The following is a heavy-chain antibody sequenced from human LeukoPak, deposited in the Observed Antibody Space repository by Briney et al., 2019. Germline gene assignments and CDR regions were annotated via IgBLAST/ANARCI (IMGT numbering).Heavy chain of an antibody. Sequence: PGGSLRLSCAASGFTLSDYYMSWIRQAPGKGLEWISYIDTSSSTIYYADSVKGRFTISRDNAKNSLFLQMNSLRAEDTAVYYCARDRGPCTAWGQGTLVTVSS. V-gene: IGHV3-11*01. D-gene: IGHD1-26*01. CDR1: GFTLSDYY. J-gene: IGHJ4*02. CDR3: ARDRGPCTA. CDR2: IDTSSSTI.